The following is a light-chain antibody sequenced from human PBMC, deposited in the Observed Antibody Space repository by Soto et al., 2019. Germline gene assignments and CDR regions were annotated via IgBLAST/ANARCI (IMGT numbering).Light chain of an antibody. Sequence: DIQMTQSPSTVSASVGDRVRLTCRASQNIERWQAWYQQKPGRAHKLLLYDVYTLERGVQSRFSGSGSATEFTLTISDLQPDDFATYYCKQYQSDTWTFGQGTKVDIK. CDR2: DVY. J-gene: IGKJ1*01. CDR3: KQYQSDTWT. CDR1: QNIERW. V-gene: IGKV1-5*01.